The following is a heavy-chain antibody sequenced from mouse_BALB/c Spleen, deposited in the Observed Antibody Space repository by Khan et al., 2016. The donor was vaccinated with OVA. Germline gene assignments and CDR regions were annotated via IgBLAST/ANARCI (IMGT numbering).Heavy chain of an antibody. V-gene: IGHV5-9-2*01. CDR3: ARRRTNMIMTGFAY. CDR2: ISGGGTYT. Sequence: EVELVESGGGLVKPGGSLKLSCEVSGFNFSSYGMSWVRQTPEKRLEWVATISGGGTYTCYSDSAKGRFTISRDNAKNNLYLQMSSLRSEDTALYYCARRRTNMIMTGFAYWGQGTLVTVSA. CDR1: GFNFSSYG. J-gene: IGHJ3*01. D-gene: IGHD2-4*01.